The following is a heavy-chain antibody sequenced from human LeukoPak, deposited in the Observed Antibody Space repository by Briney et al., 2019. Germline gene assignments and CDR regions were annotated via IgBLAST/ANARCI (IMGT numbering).Heavy chain of an antibody. D-gene: IGHD2-15*01. J-gene: IGHJ4*02. CDR1: GFTFNDYY. V-gene: IGHV3-11*04. Sequence: GGSLRLSCAASGFTFNDYYMSWIRQAPGKGLEWVSHISTNGQTNYYADSVKGRFTISRDNAKNTLYLQMNNLRVEDTAVYYCARALGWAFHYWGQGTLVTVSS. CDR3: ARALGWAFHY. CDR2: ISTNGQTN.